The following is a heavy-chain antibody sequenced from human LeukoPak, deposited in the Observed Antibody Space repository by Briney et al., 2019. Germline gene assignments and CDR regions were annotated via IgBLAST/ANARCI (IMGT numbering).Heavy chain of an antibody. CDR2: MNPNSGNT. Sequence: ASVKVSCKASGYTFTSYGISWVRQAPGQGLEWMGWMNPNSGNTGYAQKFQGRVTITRNTSISTAYMELSSLRSEDTAVYYCARGAVVDIVATISFDIWGQGTMVTVSS. V-gene: IGHV1-8*03. CDR1: GYTFTSYG. J-gene: IGHJ3*02. D-gene: IGHD5-12*01. CDR3: ARGAVVDIVATISFDI.